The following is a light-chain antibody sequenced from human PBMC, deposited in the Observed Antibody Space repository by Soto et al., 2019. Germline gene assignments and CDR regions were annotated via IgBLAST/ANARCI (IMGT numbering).Light chain of an antibody. V-gene: IGKV1-5*01. CDR3: QQYNTYSVT. CDR2: DAS. J-gene: IGKJ1*01. Sequence: DIQMTQSPSTLSASVGNRVYINFRASQRISSWLAWYQQKTGKAHNLLIYDASSLESGVPSRFSGSGSGTEVTLTISSLQPDDFATYYCQQYNTYSVTFGQGTKVDI. CDR1: QRISSW.